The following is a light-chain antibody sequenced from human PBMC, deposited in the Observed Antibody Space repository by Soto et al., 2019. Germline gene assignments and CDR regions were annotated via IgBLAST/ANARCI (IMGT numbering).Light chain of an antibody. CDR1: QSVASSL. CDR3: HKYGPSPLT. CDR2: TAS. Sequence: EIVLTQSPGTLSLSPGERATLSCRASQSVASSLIAWFQQKPGQPPRLLIYTASSRAPGIPDRFRGSGSGTDITLTISRLEPEDFAVYYCHKYGPSPLTFGGGTKVEIK. V-gene: IGKV3-20*01. J-gene: IGKJ4*01.